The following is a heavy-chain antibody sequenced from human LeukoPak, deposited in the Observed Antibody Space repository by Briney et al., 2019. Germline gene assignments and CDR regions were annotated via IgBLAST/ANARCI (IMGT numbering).Heavy chain of an antibody. J-gene: IGHJ6*04. Sequence: GTLRLSCAASGFTFSSYGMSWVRQAPGKGLEWVSAISGSGGSTYYADSVKGRFTISRDNSKNTLYLQMNSLRAEDTAVYYCAELGITMIGGVWGKGTTVTISS. CDR1: GFTFSSYG. D-gene: IGHD3-10*02. V-gene: IGHV3-23*01. CDR2: ISGSGGST. CDR3: AELGITMIGGV.